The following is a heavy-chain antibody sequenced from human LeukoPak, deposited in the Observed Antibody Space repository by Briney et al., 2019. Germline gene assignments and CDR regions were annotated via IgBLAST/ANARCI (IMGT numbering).Heavy chain of an antibody. CDR1: GFTFSDYP. V-gene: IGHV3-64*02. CDR3: ARDPGAGPEFTTLFLDY. CDR2: ISSNGGST. J-gene: IGHJ4*02. Sequence: GGSLRPSCAASGFTFSDYPMHWVRQAPGRGLEYVSVISSNGGSTYYADSVKGRFTISRDNSKNTLYLQMGSLRAEDMAVYYCARDPGAGPEFTTLFLDYWGQGTLVTVSS. D-gene: IGHD4-11*01.